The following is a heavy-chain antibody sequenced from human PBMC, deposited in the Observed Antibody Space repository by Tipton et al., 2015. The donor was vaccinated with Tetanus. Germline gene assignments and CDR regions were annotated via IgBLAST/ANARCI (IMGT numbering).Heavy chain of an antibody. CDR2: IFGSGGP. D-gene: IGHD3-22*01. J-gene: IGHJ4*02. Sequence: TLSLTCTVSGGSIGSYSWSWIRQPAGKGLEWIGRIFGSGGPNYNPSLKSRVTMSVDTSQNQFSLKLSSVIAADTAVYYCARDRHHYDSSLGYWGQGTLVTVSS. CDR1: GGSIGSYS. CDR3: ARDRHHYDSSLGY. V-gene: IGHV4-4*07.